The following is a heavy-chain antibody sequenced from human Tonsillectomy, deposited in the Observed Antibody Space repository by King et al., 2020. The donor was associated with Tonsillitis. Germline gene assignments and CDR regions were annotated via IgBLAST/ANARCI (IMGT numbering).Heavy chain of an antibody. D-gene: IGHD4-17*01. J-gene: IGHJ6*02. CDR3: ARDPRHGDYYYYSMDV. Sequence: VQLQESGPGLVKPSETLSLTCTVSGGSISSYYWSWIRQPAGKGLEWIGRIYTSGSTNYNPSLKSRVTMSVDTSKNQFSLKRSSVTVADTAVYYCARDPRHGDYYYYSMDVWGQGTTVTVSS. CDR1: GGSISSYY. V-gene: IGHV4-4*07. CDR2: IYTSGST.